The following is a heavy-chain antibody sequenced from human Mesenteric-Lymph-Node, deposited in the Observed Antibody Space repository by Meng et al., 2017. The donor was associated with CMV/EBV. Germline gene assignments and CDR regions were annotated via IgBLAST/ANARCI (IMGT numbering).Heavy chain of an antibody. CDR1: GFTFSVYD. Sequence: GESLKISCVASGFTFSVYDMHWVRQAPGKGLEWVAFTRYDGNDIFYVDSVKGRFTISRDISKHTLFLQMNSLRAEDTALYYCAKDTLDFWSAPTRWGQGTLVTVSS. CDR2: TRYDGNDI. CDR3: AKDTLDFWSAPTR. V-gene: IGHV3-30*02. J-gene: IGHJ4*02. D-gene: IGHD3-3*01.